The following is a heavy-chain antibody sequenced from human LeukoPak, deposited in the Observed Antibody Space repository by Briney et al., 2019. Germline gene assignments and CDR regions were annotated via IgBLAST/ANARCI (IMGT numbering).Heavy chain of an antibody. CDR3: VRIGGYDYVWGSYRSDY. CDR2: IYHSGST. Sequence: SETLSLTCTVSGGSISSSSYYWGWIRQPPGKGLEWIGSIYHSGSTYYNPSLKSRVTISVDTSKNQFSLKLSSVTAADTAVYYCVRIGGYDYVWGSYRSDYWGQGTLVTVSS. CDR1: GGSISSSSYY. J-gene: IGHJ4*02. V-gene: IGHV4-39*07. D-gene: IGHD3-16*02.